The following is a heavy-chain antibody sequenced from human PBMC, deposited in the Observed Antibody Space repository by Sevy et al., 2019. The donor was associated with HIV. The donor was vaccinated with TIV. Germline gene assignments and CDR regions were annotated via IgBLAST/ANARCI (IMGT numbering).Heavy chain of an antibody. Sequence: GGSLRLSCAASGFTFSSYEMNWVRQAPGKGLEWVSYISSSVSTIYYADSVKGRFPISRDNATHSLYLQMNSLRAEDTAVYYCAREIRTRQWLTGGCYFDYWGQGTLVTVSS. CDR3: AREIRTRQWLTGGCYFDY. CDR2: ISSSVSTI. CDR1: GFTFSSYE. V-gene: IGHV3-48*03. J-gene: IGHJ4*02. D-gene: IGHD7-27*01.